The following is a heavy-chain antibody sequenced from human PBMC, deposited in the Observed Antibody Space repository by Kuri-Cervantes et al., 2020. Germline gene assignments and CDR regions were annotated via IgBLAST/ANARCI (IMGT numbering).Heavy chain of an antibody. CDR2: ISWDGGST. CDR3: MRWYAPGGSHQFYNHMDV. D-gene: IGHD3-10*01. J-gene: IGHJ6*03. CDR1: GFTFDDYA. Sequence: GESLKISCAASGFTFDDYAMHWVRQAPGKGLEWVSLISWDGGSTYYAGSVKGRFTIPRDNAKNSLYLQMNSLRAEDTALYYCMRWYAPGGSHQFYNHMDVWGKGTTVTVSS. V-gene: IGHV3-43D*04.